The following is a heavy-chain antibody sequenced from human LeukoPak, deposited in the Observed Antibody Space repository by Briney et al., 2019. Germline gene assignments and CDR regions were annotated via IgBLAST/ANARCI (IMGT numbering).Heavy chain of an antibody. D-gene: IGHD3-16*02. J-gene: IGHJ4*02. CDR3: ARGSLYDYVWGSYRSSGWYYFDY. Sequence: SETLSLTCTVSGGSISSSRYYWGWIRQPPGKGLEWIGTIYYSGSTYYNPSLKSRVTISVDTSKNQFSLKLSSVTAADTAVYYCARGSLYDYVWGSYRSSGWYYFDYWGQGTLVTVSS. V-gene: IGHV4-39*07. CDR1: GGSISSSRYY. CDR2: IYYSGST.